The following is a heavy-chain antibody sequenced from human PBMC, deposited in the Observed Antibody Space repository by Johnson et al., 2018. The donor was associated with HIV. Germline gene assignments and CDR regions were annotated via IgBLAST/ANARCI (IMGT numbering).Heavy chain of an antibody. J-gene: IGHJ3*02. D-gene: IGHD1-26*01. Sequence: QVQLVESGGGVVQPGRSLRLSCAASGFTFSSYAMHWVRQAPGKGLEWVAVISYDGNNKYYADSVKGRFTISRDNSKNTLYLQLNSLRAEDTAVHYCARPMGAVDECDAFDIWGHGTMVTVSS. V-gene: IGHV3-30-3*01. CDR3: ARPMGAVDECDAFDI. CDR1: GFTFSSYA. CDR2: ISYDGNNK.